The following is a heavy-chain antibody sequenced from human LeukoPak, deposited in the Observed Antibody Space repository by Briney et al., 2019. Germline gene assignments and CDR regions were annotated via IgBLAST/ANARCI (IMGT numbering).Heavy chain of an antibody. V-gene: IGHV1-24*01. CDR2: FDPEDGET. J-gene: IGHJ4*02. D-gene: IGHD3-10*01. Sequence: ASVKASCKVSGYTLTELSMHWVRQAPGKGLEGRGGFDPEDGETIYAQKFQGRVTMTEDTSTDTAYMELSSLRSEDTAVYYCATVYYYGSGSYYNPLDYWGQGTLVTVSS. CDR1: GYTLTELS. CDR3: ATVYYYGSGSYYNPLDY.